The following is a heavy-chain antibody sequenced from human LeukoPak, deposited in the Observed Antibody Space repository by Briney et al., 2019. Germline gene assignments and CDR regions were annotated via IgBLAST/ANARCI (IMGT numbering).Heavy chain of an antibody. J-gene: IGHJ6*03. CDR2: INPSGGST. Sequence: ASVKVSCKASGYTFTSYYMHWVRQAPGQGLEWMGIINPSGGSTSYAQKFQGRVTMTRDMSTSTVYMELGSLRSEDTAVYYCARDVENTVLGYYYYYYMDVWGKGTTVTVSS. D-gene: IGHD4-17*01. CDR3: ARDVENTVLGYYYYYYMDV. V-gene: IGHV1-46*01. CDR1: GYTFTSYY.